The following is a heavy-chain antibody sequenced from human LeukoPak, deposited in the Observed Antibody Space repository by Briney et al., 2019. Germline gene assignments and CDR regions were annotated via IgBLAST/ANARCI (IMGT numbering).Heavy chain of an antibody. J-gene: IGHJ4*02. D-gene: IGHD3-3*01. CDR3: ARETIFGVVELGY. CDR2: INPNSGGT. Sequence: GASVKVSCKASGYTFTGYYMHWVRQAPGQGLEWMGWINPNSGGTNYAQKFQGRVTMTRDTSISTAYMELSRLRSDDTAEDYCARETIFGVVELGYWGQGTLVTVSS. V-gene: IGHV1-2*02. CDR1: GYTFTGYY.